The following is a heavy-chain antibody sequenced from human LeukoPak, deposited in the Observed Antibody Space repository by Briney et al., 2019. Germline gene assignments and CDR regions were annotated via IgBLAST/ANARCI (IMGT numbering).Heavy chain of an antibody. Sequence: TSETLSLTCTVSGGSISSGGYYWSWIRQHPGKGLEWIGYIYYSGSTNYNPSLKSRVTISLDTSKNQFSLKLSSVTAADTAVYYCARDKSYDSSGYYYYYGMDVWGHGTTVTVSS. D-gene: IGHD3-22*01. CDR1: GGSISSGGYY. J-gene: IGHJ6*02. V-gene: IGHV4-61*08. CDR3: ARDKSYDSSGYYYYYGMDV. CDR2: IYYSGST.